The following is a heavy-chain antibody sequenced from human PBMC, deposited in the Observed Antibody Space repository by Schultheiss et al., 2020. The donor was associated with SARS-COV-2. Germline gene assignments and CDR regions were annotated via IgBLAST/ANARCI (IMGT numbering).Heavy chain of an antibody. CDR2: IYYSGST. D-gene: IGHD2-2*01. V-gene: IGHV4-30-4*01. Sequence: SETLSLTCTVSGGSISSGDYYWSWIRQPPGKGLEWIGYIYYSGSTYSNPSLKSRVTISVDRSKNQFSLRLTSVTAADTAVYYCARADIVVVPAANYYYMDVWGKGTTVTVSS. J-gene: IGHJ6*03. CDR3: ARADIVVVPAANYYYMDV. CDR1: GGSISSGDYY.